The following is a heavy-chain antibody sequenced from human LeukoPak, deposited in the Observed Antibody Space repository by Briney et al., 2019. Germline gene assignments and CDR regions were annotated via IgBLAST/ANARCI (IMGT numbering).Heavy chain of an antibody. J-gene: IGHJ4*02. V-gene: IGHV3-33*01. CDR3: ARGEPYYYDSSGYRGDY. CDR2: IWYDGSNK. CDR1: GFTFSSYG. Sequence: PGGSLRLSCAASGFTFSSYGTHWVRQAPGKGLEWVAVIWYDGSNKYYADSVKGRFTISRDNSKNTLYLQMNSLRAEDTAVYYCARGEPYYYDSSGYRGDYWGQGTLVTVSS. D-gene: IGHD3-22*01.